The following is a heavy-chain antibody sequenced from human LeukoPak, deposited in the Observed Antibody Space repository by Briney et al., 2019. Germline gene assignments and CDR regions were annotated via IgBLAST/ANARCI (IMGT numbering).Heavy chain of an antibody. CDR1: GGSISSGGYY. D-gene: IGHD6-19*01. V-gene: IGHV4-31*03. CDR2: IYYSGST. CDR3: ARDLTGYSSGYGMDV. J-gene: IGHJ6*02. Sequence: SQTLSLTCTVSGGSISSGGYYWSWIRQHPEKGLEWIGYIYYSGSTYYNPSLKSRVTISVDTSKNQFSLKLSSVTAADTAVYYCARDLTGYSSGYGMDVWGQGTTVTVSS.